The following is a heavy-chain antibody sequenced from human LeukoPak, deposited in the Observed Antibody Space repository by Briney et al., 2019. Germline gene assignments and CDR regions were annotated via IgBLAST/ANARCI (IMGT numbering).Heavy chain of an antibody. J-gene: IGHJ6*03. Sequence: SETLSLTCTVSGGSISSYFWSWIRQPPGKGLEWIGYIYDSGSTNYNPSLKSRVTISVDTSKNQFSLKLSSVTAADTAVYYCARSPGFGESPWDYYYYMDVWGKGTTVTISS. V-gene: IGHV4-59*01. CDR1: GGSISSYF. CDR2: IYDSGST. D-gene: IGHD3-10*01. CDR3: ARSPGFGESPWDYYYYMDV.